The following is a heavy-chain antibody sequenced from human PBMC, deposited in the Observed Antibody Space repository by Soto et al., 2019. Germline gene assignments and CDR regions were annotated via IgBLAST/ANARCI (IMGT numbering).Heavy chain of an antibody. V-gene: IGHV3-21*01. CDR1: GFTFSSYS. Sequence: GGSLRLSCAASGFTFSSYSMNWVRQAPGKGLEWVSSISSSSSYIYYADSVKGRFTISRDNAKNSLYLQMNSLRAEDTAVYYCARDLNQRDGSGSYPLFDYWGQGTLVTVSS. CDR2: ISSSSSYI. CDR3: ARDLNQRDGSGSYPLFDY. D-gene: IGHD3-10*01. J-gene: IGHJ4*02.